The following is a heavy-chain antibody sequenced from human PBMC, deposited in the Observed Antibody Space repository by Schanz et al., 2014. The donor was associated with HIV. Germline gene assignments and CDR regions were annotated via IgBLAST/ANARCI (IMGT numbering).Heavy chain of an antibody. D-gene: IGHD3-10*01. Sequence: QLQLQESGPGLVKPSETLSLTCSVSGDSISNTTHYWGWIRQPPGKGLEWIGSAHHSGSTYYTPSLKSRVTISEDPPKTQAPLKRSFVTAADTAVFYCARHQRGSYLEALDYWGQGTLVTVSS. J-gene: IGHJ4*02. CDR3: ARHQRGSYLEALDY. CDR2: AHHSGST. V-gene: IGHV4-39*01. CDR1: GDSISNTTHY.